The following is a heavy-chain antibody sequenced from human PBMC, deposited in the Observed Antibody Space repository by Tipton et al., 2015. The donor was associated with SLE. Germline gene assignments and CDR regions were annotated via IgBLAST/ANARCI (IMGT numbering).Heavy chain of an antibody. CDR2: ISYRGDF. V-gene: IGHV4-39*07. CDR1: GGSMRTSYFH. J-gene: IGHJ4*02. CDR3: ARQRLHQGGEYFDF. D-gene: IGHD3-10*01. Sequence: LSLTCTVSGGSMRTSYFHWGWIRQAPGKGLEWIGSISYRGDFFYNPSLKSRVTISVDTSKSQFSLRLTSVTAADTAVYSCARQRLHQGGEYFDFWGQGTLVTVSP.